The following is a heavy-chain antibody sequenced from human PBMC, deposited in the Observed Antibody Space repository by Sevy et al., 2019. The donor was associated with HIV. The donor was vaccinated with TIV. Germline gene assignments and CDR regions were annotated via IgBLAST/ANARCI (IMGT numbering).Heavy chain of an antibody. J-gene: IGHJ4*01. Sequence: GGSLRLSCAASGFAFSTHAMHWVRQSPGKGLEWVAVISSGGTETFYAASVEGRFTISRDNSKNTLSLQLNSLRPEDTAVYYCARDGGNSVKWYPLYWGHGTLVTASS. CDR2: ISSGGTET. CDR1: GFAFSTHA. D-gene: IGHD2-2*01. CDR3: ARDGGNSVKWYPLY. V-gene: IGHV3-30-3*01.